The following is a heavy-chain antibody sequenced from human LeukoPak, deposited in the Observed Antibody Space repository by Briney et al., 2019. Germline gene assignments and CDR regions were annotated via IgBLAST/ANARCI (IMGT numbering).Heavy chain of an antibody. CDR1: GGSFSGYY. V-gene: IGHV4-34*01. J-gene: IGHJ4*02. D-gene: IGHD6-6*01. CDR2: INHSGST. Sequence: SETLSLTCAVYGGSFSGYYWSWIRQPPGKGLEWIGEINHSGSTNYNPSLKSRVIISVDTSKNQFSLKLSFVTAADTAVYHCARDRIAARSPFDYWGQGTLVTVSS. CDR3: ARDRIAARSPFDY.